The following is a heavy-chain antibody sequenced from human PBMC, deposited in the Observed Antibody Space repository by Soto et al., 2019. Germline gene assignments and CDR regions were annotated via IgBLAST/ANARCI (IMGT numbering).Heavy chain of an antibody. CDR1: GGSISSYY. CDR3: GSGLGYCINGVCYKPLNY. J-gene: IGHJ4*02. CDR2: MYYSGST. Sequence: PSETLSLTCTVSGGSISSYYWSWIRQPPGKGLEWIGYMYYSGSTNYNPSLKSRVTISVDTSKNQFSLKLRSVTTADTAVYYCGSGLGYCINGVCYKPLNYWGQGTLVTVSS. V-gene: IGHV4-59*01. D-gene: IGHD2-8*01.